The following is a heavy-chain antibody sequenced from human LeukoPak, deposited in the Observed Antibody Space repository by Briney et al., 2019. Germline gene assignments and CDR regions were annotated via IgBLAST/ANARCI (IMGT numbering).Heavy chain of an antibody. V-gene: IGHV1-2*02. J-gene: IGHJ4*02. Sequence: ASVKVSCKASGYTFTGYYMHWVRQAPGQGLEWMGWINPNSGGTNYAQKFQGRVTMTRDTSISTAYMELSRLRSDDTAVYYCAREYKEPWLVPRYFDYWGQGTLVTVSS. CDR2: INPNSGGT. CDR3: AREYKEPWLVPRYFDY. D-gene: IGHD6-19*01. CDR1: GYTFTGYY.